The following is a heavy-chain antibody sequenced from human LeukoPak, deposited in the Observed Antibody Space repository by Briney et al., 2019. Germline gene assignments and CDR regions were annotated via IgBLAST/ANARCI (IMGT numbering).Heavy chain of an antibody. CDR2: IYYSGST. J-gene: IGHJ4*02. Sequence: SETLSLTCTVSGGSISSHCWSWIRQPPGKGLEWIGYIYYSGSTNYNPSLKSRVTISVDTSKNQFSLKLSSVTAADTAVYYCARALTGTLNFDYWGQGTLVTVSS. D-gene: IGHD1-7*01. CDR3: ARALTGTLNFDY. V-gene: IGHV4-59*11. CDR1: GGSISSHC.